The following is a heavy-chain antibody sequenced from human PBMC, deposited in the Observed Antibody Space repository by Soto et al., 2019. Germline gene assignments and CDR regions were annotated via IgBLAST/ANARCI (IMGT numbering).Heavy chain of an antibody. CDR2: ISVYNYNT. Sequence: ASVKVSCKTSGYTFSNYGIAWVRQAPGQGLEWMGWISVYNYNTNYAQKLQGRVTMTRDISTSTAYMELRSLISDDTAVYYCVRGGDNDGRGTWSFDYWGQGTLDSVSS. D-gene: IGHD3-10*01. V-gene: IGHV1-18*01. J-gene: IGHJ4*02. CDR3: VRGGDNDGRGTWSFDY. CDR1: GYTFSNYG.